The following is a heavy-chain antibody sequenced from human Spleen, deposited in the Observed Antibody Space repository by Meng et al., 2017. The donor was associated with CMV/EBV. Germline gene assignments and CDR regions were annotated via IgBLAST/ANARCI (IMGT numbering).Heavy chain of an antibody. CDR2: VYYSGTT. Sequence: GSLRLSCTVSGGSISSYYWSWIRQPPGKGLEWIGYVYYSGTTNYNPSFKSRVTILVDTSKNQFSLKLTSVTAADTAVYYCAKDCDYDFWSGYRYYYYGMDVWGQGTTVTVSS. D-gene: IGHD3-3*01. V-gene: IGHV4-59*01. CDR3: AKDCDYDFWSGYRYYYYGMDV. J-gene: IGHJ6*02. CDR1: GGSISSYY.